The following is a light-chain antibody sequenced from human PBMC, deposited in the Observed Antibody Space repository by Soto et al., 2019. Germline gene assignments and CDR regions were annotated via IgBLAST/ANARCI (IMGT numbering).Light chain of an antibody. CDR1: SSNIGAGYD. CDR2: GNS. V-gene: IGLV1-40*01. CDR3: QSYDSSLSGSV. Sequence: QSVRTQPPSVSGAPGQRVTGSCTGSSSNIGAGYDVHWYQQLPGTAPKLLIYGNSNRPSGVPDRFSGSKSGTSASLAITGLQAEDEADYYCQSYDSSLSGSVFGGATQLTVL. J-gene: IGLJ3*02.